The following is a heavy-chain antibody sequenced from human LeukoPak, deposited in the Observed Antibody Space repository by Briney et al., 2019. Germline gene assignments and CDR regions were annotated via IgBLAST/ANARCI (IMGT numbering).Heavy chain of an antibody. CDR1: GFTFSKYW. CDR2: INTDGTVT. D-gene: IGHD6-19*01. J-gene: IGHJ4*02. Sequence: GGSLRLSCAASGFTFSKYWMFWVRHAPGKGLESVSRINTDGTVTTYADSVKGRFTVSRDNADNTMFLQMNSVRDEDAAVYYCATKQWLAPPPDSWGQGTPVTVSS. V-gene: IGHV3-74*01. CDR3: ATKQWLAPPPDS.